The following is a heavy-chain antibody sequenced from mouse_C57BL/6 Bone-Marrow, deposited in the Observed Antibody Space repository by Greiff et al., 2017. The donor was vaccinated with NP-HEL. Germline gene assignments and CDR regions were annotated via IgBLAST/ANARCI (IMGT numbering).Heavy chain of an antibody. Sequence: QVQLQQSGPELVKPGASVKISCKASGYAFSSSWMNWVKQRPGKGLEWIGRIYPGDGDTNYNGKFKGKATLTADNSSSTAYMQLSSLTSEDSAVYFCALYGNFDYWGQGTTLTVSS. J-gene: IGHJ2*01. CDR1: GYAFSSSW. D-gene: IGHD2-1*01. CDR2: IYPGDGDT. V-gene: IGHV1-82*01. CDR3: ALYGNFDY.